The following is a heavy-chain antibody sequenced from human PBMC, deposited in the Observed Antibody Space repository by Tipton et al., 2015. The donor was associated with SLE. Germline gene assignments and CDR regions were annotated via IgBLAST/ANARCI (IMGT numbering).Heavy chain of an antibody. CDR1: GGSISNYY. Sequence: TLSLTCTVSGGSISNYYWSWVRQPPGKGLEWIGFIYNGGRTRYNPSLESRVPMSVDTSKNQFSLTLRSVTAADTARYYCACLYSSSSQRDSWGQGSLVTVSS. J-gene: IGHJ1*01. D-gene: IGHD6-6*01. V-gene: IGHV4-4*09. CDR2: IYNGGRT. CDR3: ACLYSSSSQRDS.